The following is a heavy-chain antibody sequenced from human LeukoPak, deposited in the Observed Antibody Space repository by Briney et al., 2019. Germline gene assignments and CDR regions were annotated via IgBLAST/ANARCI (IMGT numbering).Heavy chain of an antibody. D-gene: IGHD6-13*01. J-gene: IGHJ2*01. CDR1: GGSFSGYY. V-gene: IGHV4-34*01. CDR2: INHSGST. CDR3: ARGLEIAAATPIDL. Sequence: RSSETLSLTCAVYGGSFSGYYWSWIRQPPGKGLEWIGEINHSGSTNYNPSLKSRVTISVDTSKNQFSLKLSSVTAADTAVYYCARGLEIAAATPIDLWGRGTLVTVSS.